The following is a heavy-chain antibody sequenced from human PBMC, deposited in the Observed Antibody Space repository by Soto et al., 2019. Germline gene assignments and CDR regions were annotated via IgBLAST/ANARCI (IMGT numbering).Heavy chain of an antibody. Sequence: EVQLLESGGGLVQPGGSLRLACAASGFSFGSYSMTWVRQAPGKGLEWVSVIGGDAVTTYYADSVKGRFTVSRDNFKNTVHVRMNRLRAEDTAVYYRAKALYSSTYARGLDVWGEGTTVTVSS. D-gene: IGHD6-19*01. CDR2: IGGDAVTT. J-gene: IGHJ6*04. CDR3: AKALYSSTYARGLDV. CDR1: GFSFGSYS. V-gene: IGHV3-23*01.